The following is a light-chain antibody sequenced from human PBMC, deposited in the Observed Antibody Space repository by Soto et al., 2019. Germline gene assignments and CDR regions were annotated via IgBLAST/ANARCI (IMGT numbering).Light chain of an antibody. J-gene: IGLJ2*01. Sequence: QSALTQPRSVSGSPGQSVTISCTGTSSDVGGYNYVSWCQHPPGKAPKLMIYDVSKRPSGVPDRFSGSKSGNTASLTISRLQAEDEADYYCYSYAGSYTSLFGGGTKLTVL. CDR3: YSYAGSYTSL. V-gene: IGLV2-11*01. CDR1: SSDVGGYNY. CDR2: DVS.